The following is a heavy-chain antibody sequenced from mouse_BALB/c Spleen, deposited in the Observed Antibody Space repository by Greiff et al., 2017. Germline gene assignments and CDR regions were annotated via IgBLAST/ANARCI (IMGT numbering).Heavy chain of an antibody. CDR2: ISSGGST. CDR3: ARGRTTVGYAMDY. J-gene: IGHJ4*01. V-gene: IGHV5-6-5*01. D-gene: IGHD1-1*01. Sequence: EVQLVESGGGLVKPGGSLKLSCAASGFTFSSYAMSWVRQTPEKRLEWVASISSGGSTYYPDSVKGRFTISRDNARNILYLQMSSLRSEDTAMYYCARGRTTVGYAMDYWGQGTSVTVSS. CDR1: GFTFSSYA.